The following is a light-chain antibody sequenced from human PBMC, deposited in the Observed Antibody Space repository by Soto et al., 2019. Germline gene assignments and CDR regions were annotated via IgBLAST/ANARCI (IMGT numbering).Light chain of an antibody. CDR2: GNS. CDR3: QSYDRRLSDHV. V-gene: IGLV1-40*01. J-gene: IGLJ1*01. CDR1: SSNIGAGYD. Sequence: QSALTQPPSVSGAPGQRVTISCTGSSSNIGAGYDVHWYRQLPGTAPKLLIYGNSNRPSGVPDRFSGSKSGTSASLAITGLQAEDEADYYYQSYDRRLSDHVFGTGTKVTV.